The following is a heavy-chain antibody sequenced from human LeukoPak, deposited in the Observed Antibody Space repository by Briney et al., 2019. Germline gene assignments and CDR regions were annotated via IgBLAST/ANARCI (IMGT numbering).Heavy chain of an antibody. CDR1: GFTVSSNY. V-gene: IGHV3-53*01. D-gene: IGHD6-13*01. Sequence: GGSLRLSCAASGFTVSSNYMTWVRQAPGKGLEWLSIIYSSGSTYYADSVKGRFTISRDNSKNTLYLQMNSLRADDTAVYYCARGFPGYCFDYWGQGTLVTVSS. CDR2: IYSSGST. J-gene: IGHJ4*02. CDR3: ARGFPGYCFDY.